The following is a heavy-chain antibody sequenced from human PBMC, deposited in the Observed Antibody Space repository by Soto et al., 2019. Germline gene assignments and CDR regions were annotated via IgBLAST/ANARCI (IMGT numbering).Heavy chain of an antibody. CDR3: ARGARIFGVGVDAFDN. V-gene: IGHV3-23*01. CDR2: ISGSGDFT. J-gene: IGHJ3*02. CDR1: GFTLSSYA. Sequence: EVQMLESGGGLVQPGGSLRLSCAASGFTLSSYALSWVREAPGKGLEWVSGISGSGDFTFDADSVRGRFTISRDNSMNTLYLQMNSLRVEDTAVYYCARGARIFGVGVDAFDNWGHGTMDTVSS. D-gene: IGHD3-3*01.